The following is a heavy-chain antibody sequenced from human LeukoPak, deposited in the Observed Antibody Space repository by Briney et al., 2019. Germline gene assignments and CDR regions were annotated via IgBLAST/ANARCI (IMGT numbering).Heavy chain of an antibody. CDR1: GFTFSSYA. D-gene: IGHD3-22*01. CDR3: ARARLDISGYYYRSRDYYYYGMDV. Sequence: GGSLRLSCAASGFTFSSYAMHWVRQAPGKGLEWVAVISYDGSNKYYADSVKGRFTISRDNSKNTLYLQMNSLRAEDTAVYYCARARLDISGYYYRSRDYYYYGMDVWGQGTTVTVSS. V-gene: IGHV3-30-3*01. J-gene: IGHJ6*02. CDR2: ISYDGSNK.